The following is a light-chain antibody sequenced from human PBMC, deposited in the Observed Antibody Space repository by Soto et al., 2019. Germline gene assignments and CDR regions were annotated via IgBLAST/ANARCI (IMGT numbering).Light chain of an antibody. J-gene: IGLJ2*01. Sequence: QSALTQRPSASGSPGQSVTISCAGTRDDVGGYNYVSWYQHHPGKAPKLLIYEVTKRPSGVPDRFSGSKSGNTAYLTVSGFRAEDEALYYCSSYVVSNVVFFGGGTKLTVL. CDR2: EVT. CDR3: SSYVVSNVVF. V-gene: IGLV2-8*01. CDR1: RDDVGGYNY.